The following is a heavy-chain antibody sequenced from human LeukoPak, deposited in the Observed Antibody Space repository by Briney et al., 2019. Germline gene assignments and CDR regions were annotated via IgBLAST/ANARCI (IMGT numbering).Heavy chain of an antibody. V-gene: IGHV3-30*02. CDR1: GFTFSSYE. D-gene: IGHD1-7*01. Sequence: PGGSLRLSCAASGFTFSSYEMNWVRQAPGKGLEWVAYIHYDSTTEDYADSVKGRFTISRDNSKNTLFLQTNNLRVEDMAVFYCAKDWNWAIDYWGQGTLVTVSS. CDR3: AKDWNWAIDY. J-gene: IGHJ4*02. CDR2: IHYDSTTE.